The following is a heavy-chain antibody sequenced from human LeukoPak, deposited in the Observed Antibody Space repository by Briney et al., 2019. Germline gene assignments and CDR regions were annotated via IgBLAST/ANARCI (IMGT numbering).Heavy chain of an antibody. D-gene: IGHD3-10*01. V-gene: IGHV1-24*01. CDR2: FDPEDGET. J-gene: IGHJ6*03. Sequence: ASVKVSCKVSGYTLTELSMHWVRQAPGKGLEWMGGFDPEDGETIYAQKFQGRVTMTEDTSTDTAYMELSSQRSEDTAVYYCATAYYGSGSYYTRTCYMDVWGKGTTVTVSS. CDR3: ATAYYGSGSYYTRTCYMDV. CDR1: GYTLTELS.